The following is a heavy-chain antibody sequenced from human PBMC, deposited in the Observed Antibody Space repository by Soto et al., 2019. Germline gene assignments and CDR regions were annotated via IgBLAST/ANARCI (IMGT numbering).Heavy chain of an antibody. J-gene: IGHJ6*02. CDR3: ASSRGDRRYDFWSGTDRHYYYYGMDV. Sequence: ASVKVSCKASGYTFTSYDINWVRQATGQGLEWMGWMNPNSGNTGYAQKFQGRVTMTRNTSISTAYMELSSLRSEDAAVYYCASSRGDRRYDFWSGTDRHYYYYGMDVWGQGTTVTVSS. CDR2: MNPNSGNT. V-gene: IGHV1-8*01. D-gene: IGHD3-3*01. CDR1: GYTFTSYD.